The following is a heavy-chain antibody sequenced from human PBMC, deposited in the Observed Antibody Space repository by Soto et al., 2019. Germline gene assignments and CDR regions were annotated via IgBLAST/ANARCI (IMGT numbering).Heavy chain of an antibody. J-gene: IGHJ4*02. CDR2: NNHSGST. CDR3: TRGKTYCSGGSCYEQFDY. Sequence: QVQLQQWGARLLKPSETLSLTCAVSGGSFSGYYWSWSWIRQPPGKGLEWIGENNHSGSTNYNPSLTRRVSVSVHTSKNQFSLKLSSVTAADTAVYYCTRGKTYCSGGSCYEQFDYWGQGALVTVSS. D-gene: IGHD2-15*01. CDR1: GGSFSGYY. V-gene: IGHV4-34*01.